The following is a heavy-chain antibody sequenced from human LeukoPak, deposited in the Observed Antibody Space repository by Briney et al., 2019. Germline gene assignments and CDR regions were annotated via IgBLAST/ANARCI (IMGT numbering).Heavy chain of an antibody. D-gene: IGHD3-10*01. CDR1: GYTFTGYY. CDR3: ARDGDTYYYGSGSSGLPYY. Sequence: ASVKVSCKGSGYTFTGYYMHWVRQAPGQGLEWMGWINTNTGNPTYAQGFTGRLVFSLDTSVSTAYLQISSLKAEDTAVYYCARDGDTYYYGSGSSGLPYYWGQGTLVTVSS. CDR2: INTNTGNP. J-gene: IGHJ4*02. V-gene: IGHV7-4-1*02.